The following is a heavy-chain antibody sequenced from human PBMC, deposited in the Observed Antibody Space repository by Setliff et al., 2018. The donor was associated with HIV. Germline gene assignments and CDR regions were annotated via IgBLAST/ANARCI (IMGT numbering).Heavy chain of an antibody. J-gene: IGHJ6*03. CDR1: GDSSSNYY. V-gene: IGHV4-4*08. CDR2: IHSSGHT. D-gene: IGHD2-15*01. CDR3: AREYYRSGGYYSGWKYYYMDV. Sequence: SETLSLTCTVSGDSSSNYYWTWVRQPPGKGLGWIGNIHSSGHTKYNPSLNSRVLISVDMSKSQFSLRLSSVTAADTAMYYCAREYYRSGGYYSGWKYYYMDVWGKGTTVTV.